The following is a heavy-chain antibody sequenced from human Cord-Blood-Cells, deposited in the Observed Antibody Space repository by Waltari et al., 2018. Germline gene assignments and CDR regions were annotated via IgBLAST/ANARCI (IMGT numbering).Heavy chain of an antibody. V-gene: IGHV4-59*01. CDR3: ASCIVGVPAAIPYCMDV. CDR1: GGSISSYY. D-gene: IGHD2-2*01. Sequence: QVQLQESGPGLVKPSETLSLTCTVSGGSISSYYWSWIRQPPGKGLEWMGYIYYNGGTTSNPSLESRVTISGDTVTNLFSLKLSSVTAADTAVYYCASCIVGVPAAIPYCMDVWGQGTTVTGSS. J-gene: IGHJ6*02. CDR2: IYYNGGT.